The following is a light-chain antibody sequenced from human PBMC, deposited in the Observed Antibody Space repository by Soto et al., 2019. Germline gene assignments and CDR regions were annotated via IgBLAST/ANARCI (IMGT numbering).Light chain of an antibody. CDR2: EVT. CDR1: SVDINY. V-gene: IGLV2-8*01. J-gene: IGLJ3*02. Sequence: QSALTQPPSASGSRGQSVTISCTGTSVDINYVSWFQQHPGKAPKLIICEVTKRPSGVPDRFSGSKSGNTASLTVSGLQDDDEADYYFSSYASRDIWVFGGGTKLTVL. CDR3: SSYASRDIWV.